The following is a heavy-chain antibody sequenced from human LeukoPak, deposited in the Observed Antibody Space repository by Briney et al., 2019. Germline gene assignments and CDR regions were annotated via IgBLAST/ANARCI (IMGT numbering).Heavy chain of an antibody. CDR1: GFTFSDYA. CDR3: ARDRSSSWMEWWFDP. V-gene: IGHV3-21*01. CDR2: ISSSSSYI. J-gene: IGHJ5*02. Sequence: PGGSLRLSCAASGFTFSDYAMSWVRQAPGKGLEWVSSISSSSSYIYYADSVKGRFTISRDNAKNSLYLQMNSLRAEDTAVYYCARDRSSSWMEWWFDPWGQGTLVTVSS. D-gene: IGHD6-13*01.